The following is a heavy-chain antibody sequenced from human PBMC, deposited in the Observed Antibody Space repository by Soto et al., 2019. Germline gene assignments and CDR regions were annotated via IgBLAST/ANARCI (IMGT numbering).Heavy chain of an antibody. J-gene: IGHJ4*02. Sequence: EVQLVESGGGLVKPGGSLRLSCAASGFTFSNAWMSWVRQAPGKGLEWVGRIKSKTDGGTTDYAAPVKGRFTISRDDSKNTLYLQMNSLKTEDTAVYYCTTDKWLRTLFDYWGQGTLVTVSS. CDR1: GFTFSNAW. D-gene: IGHD5-12*01. V-gene: IGHV3-15*01. CDR2: IKSKTDGGTT. CDR3: TTDKWLRTLFDY.